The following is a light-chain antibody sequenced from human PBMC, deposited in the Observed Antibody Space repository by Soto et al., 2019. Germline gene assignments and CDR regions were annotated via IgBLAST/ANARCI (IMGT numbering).Light chain of an antibody. J-gene: IGLJ2*01. CDR1: TSNIGAGYD. Sequence: QAVVTQPPSVSGAPGQRVTISCTGSTSNIGAGYDVHWYQQLPGTAPKLLIYGNTNRPSGVPDRISASKSGTSASLAITGLQAEDEADYYCQSYDSSLSVVFGGGTKLTVL. V-gene: IGLV1-40*01. CDR2: GNT. CDR3: QSYDSSLSVV.